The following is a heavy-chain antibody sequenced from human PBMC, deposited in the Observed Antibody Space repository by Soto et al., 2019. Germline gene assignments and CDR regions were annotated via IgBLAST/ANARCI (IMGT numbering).Heavy chain of an antibody. V-gene: IGHV1-18*01. CDR2: ISAYNGNT. D-gene: IGHD3-22*01. CDR3: AGRTYYYDSSGYLDAFDI. J-gene: IGHJ3*02. Sequence: ASVKVSCKASGYTFTSYGSSWVRQAPGQGLEWMGWISAYNGNTNYAQKLQGRVTMTTDTSTSTAYMELRSLRSDDTAVYYCAGRTYYYDSSGYLDAFDIWGQGTMVTVSS. CDR1: GYTFTSYG.